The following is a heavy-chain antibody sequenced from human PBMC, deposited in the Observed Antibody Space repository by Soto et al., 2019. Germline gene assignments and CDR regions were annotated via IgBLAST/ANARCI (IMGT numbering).Heavy chain of an antibody. CDR3: ARGPVGSLPYYFGV. CDR1: GGSIGSAY. V-gene: IGHV4-59*01. D-gene: IGHD1-26*01. Sequence: PSETLSLTCTVSGGSIGSAYWSWIRQPPGEGLEWIGYVYYSGSTKCNPSLKSRVTISVDTSKKQFSLNLSSVTAADTAVYYCARGPVGSLPYYFGVSGQAPRVTVSS. J-gene: IGHJ4*02. CDR2: VYYSGST.